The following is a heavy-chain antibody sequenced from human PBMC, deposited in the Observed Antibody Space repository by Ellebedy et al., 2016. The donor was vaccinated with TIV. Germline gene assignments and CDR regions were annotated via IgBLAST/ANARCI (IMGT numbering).Heavy chain of an antibody. CDR1: GGTFSSYA. Sequence: ASVKVSCKASGGTFSSYAISWVRQAPGQGLEWMGGIIPIFGTANYAQKFQGRVTITADESTSTAYMELSSLRSEDTAVYYCAREPRGYDASPHFDYWGQGTLVTVSS. D-gene: IGHD5-12*01. CDR2: IIPIFGTA. J-gene: IGHJ4*02. V-gene: IGHV1-69*13. CDR3: AREPRGYDASPHFDY.